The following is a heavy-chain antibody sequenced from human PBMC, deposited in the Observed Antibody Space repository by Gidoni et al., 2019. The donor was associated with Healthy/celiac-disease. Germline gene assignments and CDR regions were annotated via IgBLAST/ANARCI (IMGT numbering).Heavy chain of an antibody. J-gene: IGHJ5*02. Sequence: QVQLVQSGAAVKKPGASVKVSCKASGYTFTGYYMHWVRQAPGQGLEWMGRINPSSGGTNYAQKFQGRVTMTRDTSISTAYMELSRLRSDDTAVYYCARTLGSTIFGVVIENWFDPWGQGTLVTVSS. CDR1: GYTFTGYY. D-gene: IGHD3-3*01. V-gene: IGHV1-2*06. CDR3: ARTLGSTIFGVVIENWFDP. CDR2: INPSSGGT.